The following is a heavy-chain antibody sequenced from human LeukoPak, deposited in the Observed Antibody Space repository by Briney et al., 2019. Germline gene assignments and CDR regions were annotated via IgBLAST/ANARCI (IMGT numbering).Heavy chain of an antibody. V-gene: IGHV4-34*01. CDR2: INHSGTT. CDR1: GGSFSGYY. Sequence: SETLSLTCAVYGGSFSGYYWSWIRQPPGKGLEWIGEINHSGTTNYNPSLKSRVTISVDTSKNQFSLTLSSVTAADTAVYYCARGRNWFDPWGQGTLVTVSS. CDR3: ARGRNWFDP. J-gene: IGHJ5*02.